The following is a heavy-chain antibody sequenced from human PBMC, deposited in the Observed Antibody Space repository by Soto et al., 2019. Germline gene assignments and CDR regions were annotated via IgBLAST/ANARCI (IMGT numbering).Heavy chain of an antibody. CDR3: ARNTVVVTDNNFDY. D-gene: IGHD2-21*02. CDR2: IYYSGST. Sequence: PSETLSLTCTVSGGSISSGGYYWSWIRQHPGKGLEWIGYIYYSGSTYYNPSLKSRVTISVDTSKNQFSLKLSFVTAADTAVYYCARNTVVVTDNNFDYWGQGTLVTVSS. V-gene: IGHV4-31*03. J-gene: IGHJ4*02. CDR1: GGSISSGGYY.